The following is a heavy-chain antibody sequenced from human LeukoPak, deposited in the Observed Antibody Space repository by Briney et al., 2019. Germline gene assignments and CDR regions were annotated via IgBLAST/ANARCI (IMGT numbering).Heavy chain of an antibody. J-gene: IGHJ6*03. D-gene: IGHD3-3*01. V-gene: IGHV3-48*01. CDR2: ISSSSSSTI. CDR1: GFTFSSYS. Sequence: GGSLRLSCAASGFTFSSYSMNWVRQAPGKGLEWVSYISSSSSSTIYYADSVKGRFTISRDNAKNSLYLQMNSLRAEDTAVYYCARSGYDFWSGYYKNNYYYYMDVWGKGTTVTVSS. CDR3: ARSGYDFWSGYYKNNYYYYMDV.